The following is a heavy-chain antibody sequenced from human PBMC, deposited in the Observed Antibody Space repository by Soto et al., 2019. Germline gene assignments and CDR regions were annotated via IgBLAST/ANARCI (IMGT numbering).Heavy chain of an antibody. V-gene: IGHV3-30*18. D-gene: IGHD3-3*01. CDR2: ISSDGSDK. Sequence: GGSLRLSCAASGSIFSDYGMHWVRQAPGKGLEWMAIISSDGSDKYYADSVKGRFTISRDNSKNTLYLQMNSLRAEDTAVYYCAKNHLPQSYYDLPWFDPWGQGTLVTVSS. CDR3: AKNHLPQSYYDLPWFDP. CDR1: GSIFSDYG. J-gene: IGHJ5*02.